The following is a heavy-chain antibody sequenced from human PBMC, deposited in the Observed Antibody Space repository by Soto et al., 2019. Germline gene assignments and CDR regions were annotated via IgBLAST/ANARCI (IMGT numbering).Heavy chain of an antibody. D-gene: IGHD2-2*01. CDR3: ARGAIYCSSTSCRGGWFDP. CDR2: IIAIFGTA. CDR1: GGTFSSYA. Sequence: QVQLVQSGAEVKKPGSSVKVSCKASGGTFSSYAISWVRQAPGQGLEWMGGIIAIFGTANYAQKFQGRVTITADESTSTAYMELSSLRSEDTAVYYCARGAIYCSSTSCRGGWFDPWGQGTLVTVSS. V-gene: IGHV1-69*01. J-gene: IGHJ5*02.